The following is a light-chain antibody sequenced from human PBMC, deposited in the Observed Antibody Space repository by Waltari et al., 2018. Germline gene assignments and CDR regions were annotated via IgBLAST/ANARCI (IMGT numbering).Light chain of an antibody. V-gene: IGLV2-23*02. Sequence: QSALTQPASVSGSPGPSITISCTGTISDVGNYNLVSWYQHHPGKAPKLILYEVSERPSGVSNRFSGSKSGNTASLTISGLQAEDEADYYCCSYARYTSLVFGGGTRLTVL. CDR2: EVS. CDR3: CSYARYTSLV. J-gene: IGLJ3*02. CDR1: ISDVGNYNL.